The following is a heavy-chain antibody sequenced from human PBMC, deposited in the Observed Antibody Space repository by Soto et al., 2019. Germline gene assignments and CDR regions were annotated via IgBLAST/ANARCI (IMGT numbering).Heavy chain of an antibody. CDR2: ISGDSGST. Sequence: GGSLRLSCEASGFTFRSYTMRWVRQAPGKGLEGVSAISGDSGSTYYADSVRGRFSISRDNSKNTLYLQMNSLRAEDTAVYYCAKPDIVVVLGSSWFDPWGQGTLVTVSS. CDR3: AKPDIVVVLGSSWFDP. CDR1: GFTFRSYT. V-gene: IGHV3-23*01. J-gene: IGHJ5*02. D-gene: IGHD2-2*01.